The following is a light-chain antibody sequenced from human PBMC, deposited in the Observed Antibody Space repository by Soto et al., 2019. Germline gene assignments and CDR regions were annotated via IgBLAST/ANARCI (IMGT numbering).Light chain of an antibody. J-gene: IGKJ4*01. Sequence: EIVLTQSPGTLSLSPGERATLSCRASQSVSSSYLAWYQQKPGQAPRLLIYGACSRATGIPDRFSGSGSGTDFTLNISRLEPEDFAVYYCQQYDSSPLTFGGGTKVEIK. CDR1: QSVSSSY. CDR3: QQYDSSPLT. CDR2: GAC. V-gene: IGKV3-20*01.